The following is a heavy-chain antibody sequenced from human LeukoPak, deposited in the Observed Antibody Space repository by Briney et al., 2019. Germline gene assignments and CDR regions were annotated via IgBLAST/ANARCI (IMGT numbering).Heavy chain of an antibody. CDR2: ISGSGGST. J-gene: IGHJ3*02. CDR1: GFTFSSYA. V-gene: IGHV3-23*01. CDR3: AKDQGDGYNYDAFDI. D-gene: IGHD5-24*01. Sequence: PGGSLRLSCAASGFTFSSYAMSWVRQAPGKGLEWVSAISGSGGSTYYADSVQGRFTISRDNSKNTLYLQMNSLRAEDTAVYYCAKDQGDGYNYDAFDIWGQGTMVTVSS.